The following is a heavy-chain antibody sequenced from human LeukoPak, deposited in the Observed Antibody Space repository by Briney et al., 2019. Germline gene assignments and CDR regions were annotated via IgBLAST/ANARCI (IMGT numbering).Heavy chain of an antibody. J-gene: IGHJ4*02. V-gene: IGHV3-7*01. CDR1: GFTFSNYW. CDR3: ARDKVTY. Sequence: GSLRLSCAASGFTFSNYWMSWVRQVPGKGLEWVAHINKDGTEKYFVDSVKGRFIISRDNAKSSQYLQMNSLKVEDTAVYYCARDKVTYWGPGTLVTVSS. CDR2: INKDGTEK.